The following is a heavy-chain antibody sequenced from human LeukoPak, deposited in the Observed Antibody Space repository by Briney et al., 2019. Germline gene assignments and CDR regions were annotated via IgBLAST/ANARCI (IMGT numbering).Heavy chain of an antibody. Sequence: GGSLRLSCAASGFTFSSYAMHWVRQAPGKGLEYVSAISSNGGSTYYANSVKGRFTISRDNSKNTLYLQMGSLRAEDMAVYYCARDGAYSSGTELDPYYFDCWGQGTLVTVSS. CDR3: ARDGAYSSGTELDPYYFDC. J-gene: IGHJ4*02. D-gene: IGHD3-22*01. CDR1: GFTFSSYA. V-gene: IGHV3-64*01. CDR2: ISSNGGST.